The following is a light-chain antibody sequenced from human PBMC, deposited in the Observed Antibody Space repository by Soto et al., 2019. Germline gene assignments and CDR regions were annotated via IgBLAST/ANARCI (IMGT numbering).Light chain of an antibody. Sequence: QSVLTQSSSASASLGSSVKLTCTLSSGHSSYSIAWHQQQPGKAPRYLMKLEGSGSYNKGSGVPARFSGSSSGADRYLTISSLQFEDEADYYCETWDSNTRVFGGGTKLTVL. V-gene: IGLV4-60*02. CDR1: SGHSSYS. CDR3: ETWDSNTRV. J-gene: IGLJ2*01. CDR2: LEGSGSY.